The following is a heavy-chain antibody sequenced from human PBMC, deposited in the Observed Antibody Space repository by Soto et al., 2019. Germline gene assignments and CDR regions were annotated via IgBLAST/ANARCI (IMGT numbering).Heavy chain of an antibody. J-gene: IGHJ3*02. Sequence: QITLKESGPTLVKPTQTLTLTCTFSGFSLSTSGVGVGWISQPPGKALEWLALIYWDDDKRYSPSLKSRLTITKDTSKNQVVLTMTNMDPVDTATYYCAHRLNYYDSSGYRDAFDIWGQGTMVTVSS. V-gene: IGHV2-5*02. D-gene: IGHD3-22*01. CDR3: AHRLNYYDSSGYRDAFDI. CDR2: IYWDDDK. CDR1: GFSLSTSGVG.